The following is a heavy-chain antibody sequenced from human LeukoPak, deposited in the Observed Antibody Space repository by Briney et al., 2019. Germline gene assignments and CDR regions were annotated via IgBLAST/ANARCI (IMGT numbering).Heavy chain of an antibody. J-gene: IGHJ4*02. CDR2: IYPGDSDT. V-gene: IGHV5-51*01. Sequence: GESLKISCKGSGYSFTSYWIGWVRQMPGKGLEWMGGIYPGDSDTRYSPSFQGQVTISADKSISTAYLQWSSLKASDTAIYYCAKSVDTSMVSFDYWGQGTLVTVSS. D-gene: IGHD5-18*01. CDR1: GYSFTSYW. CDR3: AKSVDTSMVSFDY.